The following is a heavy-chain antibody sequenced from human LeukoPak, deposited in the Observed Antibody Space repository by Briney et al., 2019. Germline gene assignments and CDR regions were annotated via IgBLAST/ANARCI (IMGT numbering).Heavy chain of an antibody. CDR3: ARGPSGTVTTRIFDY. D-gene: IGHD4-17*01. V-gene: IGHV4-34*01. Sequence: PSETLSLTCAVYGGSFSGYCWSWIRQPPGKGLEWIGEINHSGSTNYNPSLKSRVTISVDTSKNQFSLKLSSVTAADTAVYYCARGPSGTVTTRIFDYWGQGTLVTVSS. CDR1: GGSFSGYC. CDR2: INHSGST. J-gene: IGHJ4*02.